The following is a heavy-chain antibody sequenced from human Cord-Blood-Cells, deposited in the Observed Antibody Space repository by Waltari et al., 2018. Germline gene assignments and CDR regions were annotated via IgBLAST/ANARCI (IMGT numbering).Heavy chain of an antibody. J-gene: IGHJ4*02. CDR2: ISSSGSTI. Sequence: EVQLVESGGGLVQPGGSLRRSCAASGFTSSSYEVNWARQAPGKGLELVSCISSSGSTIYSADSVKGRFTISRDNTKNSLYLQMNSLRAEDTAVYYCARDGVLLWFGELFDYWGQGTLVTVSS. D-gene: IGHD3-10*01. V-gene: IGHV3-48*03. CDR3: ARDGVLLWFGELFDY. CDR1: GFTSSSYE.